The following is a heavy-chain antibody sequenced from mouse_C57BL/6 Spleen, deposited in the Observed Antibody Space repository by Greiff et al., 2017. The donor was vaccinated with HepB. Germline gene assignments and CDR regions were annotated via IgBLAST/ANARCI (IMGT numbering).Heavy chain of an antibody. J-gene: IGHJ3*01. CDR1: GYTFPSYW. CDR2: IHPNSGST. V-gene: IGHV1-64*01. CDR3: ARLNGGFAY. Sequence: QVQLQQPGAELVKPGASVKLSCKASGYTFPSYWMHWVKQSPGQGLEWIGMIHPNSGSTNYNEKFKSKATLTVDKSSRTAYMQLSSLTSEDSAVYYCARLNGGFAYWGQGTLVTVSA.